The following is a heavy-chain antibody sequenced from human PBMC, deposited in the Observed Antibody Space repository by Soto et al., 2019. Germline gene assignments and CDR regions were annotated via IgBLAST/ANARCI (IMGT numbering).Heavy chain of an antibody. D-gene: IGHD2-15*01. V-gene: IGHV3-64*01. Sequence: GGSLRLSCAASGFTFSSYAMHWVRQAPGKGLEYVSAISSNGGSTYYANSVKGRFTISRDNSKNTLYLQMGSLRAEDMAVYYCARDRLVAATFGHAFDIWGQGTMVTVSS. CDR2: ISSNGGST. CDR3: ARDRLVAATFGHAFDI. J-gene: IGHJ3*02. CDR1: GFTFSSYA.